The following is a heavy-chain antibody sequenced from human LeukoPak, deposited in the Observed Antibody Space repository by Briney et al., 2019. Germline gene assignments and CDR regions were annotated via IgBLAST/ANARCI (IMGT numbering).Heavy chain of an antibody. V-gene: IGHV4-39*01. CDR3: ARLDSSAYYIAFDI. D-gene: IGHD3-22*01. Sequence: SETLSLTCTVSGGSISSSSYYWGWIRQPPGKGLEWIGSIYYSGSTYYNPSLKSRVTISADMSKKQFSLKLSSVTAADTAVYNCARLDSSAYYIAFDIWGQGAMVTVSS. CDR2: IYYSGST. CDR1: GGSISSSSYY. J-gene: IGHJ3*02.